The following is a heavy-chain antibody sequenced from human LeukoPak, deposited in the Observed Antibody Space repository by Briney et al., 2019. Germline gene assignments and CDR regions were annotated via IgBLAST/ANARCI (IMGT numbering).Heavy chain of an antibody. Sequence: GGSLRLSCAASGFTFSSYSMNWVRQAPGKGLEWVSYISSSSSTIYYADSVKGRFTISRDNAKNSLYLQMNSLRAEDTAVYYCAKGGGVIGRSYYFDYWGQGTLVTVSS. D-gene: IGHD2-8*02. V-gene: IGHV3-48*01. CDR2: ISSSSSTI. J-gene: IGHJ4*02. CDR1: GFTFSSYS. CDR3: AKGGGVIGRSYYFDY.